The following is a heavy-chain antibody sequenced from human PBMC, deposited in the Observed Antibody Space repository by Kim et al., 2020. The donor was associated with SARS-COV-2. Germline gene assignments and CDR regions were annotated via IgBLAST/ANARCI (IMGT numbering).Heavy chain of an antibody. J-gene: IGHJ4*02. CDR3: ARSRAYMLTYEPVDY. CDR2: ISYDGRNK. CDR1: GFSFSGYT. V-gene: IGHV3-30*04. D-gene: IGHD3-16*01. Sequence: GGSLRLSCAASGFSFSGYTVHWVRQAPGKGLEWVVVISYDGRNKYYADSVKGRFTISRDNSKNTLYLQMSSLRTEDTAVYYCARSRAYMLTYEPVDYWGQGTLVTVSS.